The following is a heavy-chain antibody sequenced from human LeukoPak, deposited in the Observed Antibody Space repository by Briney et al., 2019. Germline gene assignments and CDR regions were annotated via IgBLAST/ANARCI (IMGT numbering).Heavy chain of an antibody. V-gene: IGHV3-53*01. Sequence: PGGSLRLSCVASGFTVSSHYMSWVRPAPGKGLEWVSLLYTGGRTYYADSVEGRFTISRDDSKNTVYLHMNTVRAEDTAMYYCARGGVNYWNPRYWGQGTLVTVSS. CDR1: GFTVSSHY. J-gene: IGHJ4*02. CDR3: ARGGVNYWNPRY. D-gene: IGHD1-1*01. CDR2: LYTGGRT.